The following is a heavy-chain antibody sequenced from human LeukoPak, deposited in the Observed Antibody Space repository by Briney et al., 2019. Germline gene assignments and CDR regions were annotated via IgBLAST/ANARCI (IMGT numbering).Heavy chain of an antibody. V-gene: IGHV4-30-2*01. CDR1: GGSISSGGYS. Sequence: PSQTLSLTCAVSGGSISSGGYSWSWIRQPPGKGLEWIGYIYHSGSTNYNPSLKSRVTISVDTSKNQFSLKLSSVTAADTAVYYCARQAGGTSGPFDYWGQGTLVTVSS. CDR3: ARQAGGTSGPFDY. J-gene: IGHJ4*02. CDR2: IYHSGST. D-gene: IGHD4-23*01.